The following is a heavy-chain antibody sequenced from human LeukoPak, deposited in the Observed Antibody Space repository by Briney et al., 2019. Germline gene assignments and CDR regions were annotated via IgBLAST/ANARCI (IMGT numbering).Heavy chain of an antibody. CDR2: ISYDGSNK. CDR3: AKDRGGRFDP. D-gene: IGHD3-16*01. J-gene: IGHJ5*02. Sequence: TGGSLRLSCAASGFTFSSYGMHWVRQAPGKGLEWVAVISYDGSNKYYADSVKGRFTISRDNSKNTLYLQMNSLRAEDTAVYYCAKDRGGRFDPWGQGTLVTVSS. CDR1: GFTFSSYG. V-gene: IGHV3-30*18.